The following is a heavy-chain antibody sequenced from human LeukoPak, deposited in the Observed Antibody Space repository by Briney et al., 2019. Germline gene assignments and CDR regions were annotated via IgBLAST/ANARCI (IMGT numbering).Heavy chain of an antibody. J-gene: IGHJ5*02. CDR1: DSMSNHF. D-gene: IGHD6-6*01. CDR3: ATRPAGNTWAAIFDV. Sequence: SETLSLTCTVFDSMSNHFWSWIRQPPGKGLEWIGYIYDSGATDYNPSLKSRVTMSVDTSANQFSLKLSSVTTADTAVYYCATRPAGNTWAAIFDVWSRGTLVTVSS. CDR2: IYDSGAT. V-gene: IGHV4-59*11.